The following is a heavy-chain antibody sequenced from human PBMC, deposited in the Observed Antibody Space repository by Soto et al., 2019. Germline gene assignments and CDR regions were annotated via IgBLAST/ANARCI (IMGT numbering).Heavy chain of an antibody. V-gene: IGHV4-31*03. CDR3: ARTIDP. CDR2: IFYTGST. J-gene: IGHJ5*02. CDR1: GGSISSGGYY. Sequence: QVQLQESGPGLVKPSQTLSLTCTVSGGSISSGGYYWSWTRQHPGKGLGWIGYIFYTGSTYYHPSLKSRVTISVDASKHQSPLKLGTVTAADTAVYYSARTIDPWGQGTLVTVSS.